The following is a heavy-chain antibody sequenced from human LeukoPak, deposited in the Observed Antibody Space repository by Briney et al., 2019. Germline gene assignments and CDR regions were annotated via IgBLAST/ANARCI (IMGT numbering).Heavy chain of an antibody. V-gene: IGHV3-74*01. J-gene: IGHJ4*02. Sequence: GGSLRLSCAVSGLAFSAYKMHWVRQAPRKGLVWVSRISTDGYTTDYADFVQGRFTASRDNTKNTWSLEMNSLRAEDTAVYYCVVGGSPGYWGQGTLVTVSS. CDR3: VVGGSPGY. CDR1: GLAFSAYK. CDR2: ISTDGYTT. D-gene: IGHD2-15*01.